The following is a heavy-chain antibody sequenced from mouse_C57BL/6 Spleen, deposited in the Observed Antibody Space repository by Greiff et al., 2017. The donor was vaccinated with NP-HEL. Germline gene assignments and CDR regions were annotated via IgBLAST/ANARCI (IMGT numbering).Heavy chain of an antibody. CDR2: IDPEDGAT. CDR1: GFNIKDYY. V-gene: IGHV14-2*01. Sequence: EVQLQQSGAELVKPGASVKLSCTASGFNIKDYYMHWVKQRTEQGLEWIGRIDPEDGATKYAPQFQGKATITADTSSNTAYLQLSSLASEDTAVYYWARSEGYPFAYGGQGTLVTVSA. CDR3: ARSEGYPFAY. J-gene: IGHJ3*01. D-gene: IGHD2-2*01.